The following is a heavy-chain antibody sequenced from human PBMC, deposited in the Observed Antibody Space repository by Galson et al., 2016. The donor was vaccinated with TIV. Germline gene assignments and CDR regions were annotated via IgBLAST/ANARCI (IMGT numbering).Heavy chain of an antibody. CDR2: VYWDDDE. Sequence: PALVTPTQTLTLTCTFSGFSLTTIGVGVAWLRQPPGKALECLAVVYWDDDERYSPSLRSRLTVTKDTSKNQVALTMTNMDPVDTATYYCAHRRTKGSGDTFDLWGQGTMVTVSS. CDR1: GFSLTTIGVG. CDR3: AHRRTKGSGDTFDL. V-gene: IGHV2-5*02. D-gene: IGHD1-1*01. J-gene: IGHJ3*01.